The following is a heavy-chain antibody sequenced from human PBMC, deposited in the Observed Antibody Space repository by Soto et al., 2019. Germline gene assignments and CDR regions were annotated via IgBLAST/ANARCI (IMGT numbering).Heavy chain of an antibody. D-gene: IGHD1-26*01. Sequence: GGSLRLSCAASGFTFSSYGMHWVRQAPGKGLEWVAVIWYDGSNKYYADSVKGRFTISRDNSKNTLYLQMNSLRAEDTAVYYCARDRYSGSFWFDPWGQGILVTVSS. J-gene: IGHJ5*02. V-gene: IGHV3-33*01. CDR1: GFTFSSYG. CDR3: ARDRYSGSFWFDP. CDR2: IWYDGSNK.